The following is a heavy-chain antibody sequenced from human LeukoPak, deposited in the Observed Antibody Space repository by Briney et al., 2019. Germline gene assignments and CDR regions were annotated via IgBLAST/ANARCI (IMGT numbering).Heavy chain of an antibody. D-gene: IGHD2-21*01. V-gene: IGHV5-51*01. CDR1: GYTFTSYW. CDR2: IYPGDSNT. CDR3: ARRFPTRYFDP. Sequence: GESLKISCKGSGYTFTSYWIGWVRQMPGKGLEWMGIIYPGDSNTRYSPSFQGQVTISADKSISTAYLQWSSLKASDTAMYYCARRFPTRYFDPWGQGTLVTVSS. J-gene: IGHJ5*02.